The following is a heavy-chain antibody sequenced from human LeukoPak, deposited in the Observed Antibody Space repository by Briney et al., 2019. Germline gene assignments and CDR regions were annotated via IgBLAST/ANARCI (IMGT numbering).Heavy chain of an antibody. J-gene: IGHJ4*02. V-gene: IGHV3-33*06. Sequence: GVSLRLSCAASGFIFTDYGFHWVRQAPGKVREWVAAIWSDATNMYYANSVKGRFFIQRDDYQNTVYLKMSSLRAEDTSIYYCAKDAQRGFDYSNSFQYWGQGSLVTVSS. CDR2: IWSDATNM. CDR3: AKDAQRGFDYSNSFQY. CDR1: GFIFTDYG. D-gene: IGHD4-11*01.